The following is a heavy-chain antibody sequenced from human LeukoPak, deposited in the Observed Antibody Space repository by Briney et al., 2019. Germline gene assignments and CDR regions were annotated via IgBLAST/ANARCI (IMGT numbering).Heavy chain of an antibody. D-gene: IGHD4-17*01. CDR1: GGSISTSSYY. V-gene: IGHV4-39*01. J-gene: IGHJ4*02. CDR3: ARATYGDYLI. Sequence: PSETLSLTCTVSGGSISTSSYYWGWIRQPPGKGLEWMGSLYYSGSTDYNPSLKSRVTISVDTSKNQFSLKLSSVTAADTAVYYCARATYGDYLIWGQGTLVTVSS. CDR2: LYYSGST.